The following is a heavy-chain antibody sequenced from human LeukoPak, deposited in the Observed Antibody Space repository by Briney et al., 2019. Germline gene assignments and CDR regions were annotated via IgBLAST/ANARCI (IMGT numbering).Heavy chain of an antibody. D-gene: IGHD5-12*01. Sequence: GASVKVSCKASGGTFSSYAISWVRQAPGQGLEWMGGIIPIFGTANYAQKFQGRVTITADESTSTAYMELSSLRSEDTAVYYCARGARVDIVATTNAFDIWGQGTMVTVSS. CDR3: ARGARVDIVATTNAFDI. CDR2: IIPIFGTA. J-gene: IGHJ3*02. V-gene: IGHV1-69*13. CDR1: GGTFSSYA.